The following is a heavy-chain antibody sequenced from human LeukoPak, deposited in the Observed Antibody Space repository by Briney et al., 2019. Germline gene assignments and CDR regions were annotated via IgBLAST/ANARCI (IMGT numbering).Heavy chain of an antibody. J-gene: IGHJ4*02. D-gene: IGHD3-10*01. CDR3: AREVESWFGDLLSYFDA. Sequence: SETLPLTCSVSGFSIGTGYSWGWIRQPPGKGLEWIGTIYHHGNTYFNPSLMSRVIISLDTSKNRSSLRLTSVTAADTAVYYCAREVESWFGDLLSYFDAWGQGIQVTVSS. CDR1: GFSIGTGYS. CDR2: IYHHGNT. V-gene: IGHV4-38-2*02.